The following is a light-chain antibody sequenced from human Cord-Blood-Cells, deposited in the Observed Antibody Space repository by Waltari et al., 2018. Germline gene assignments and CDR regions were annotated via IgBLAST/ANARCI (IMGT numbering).Light chain of an antibody. J-gene: IGLJ1*01. Sequence: QSALTQPASVSGSPGQSITISCTGTSSDVGGYNYVSWYQQHPGKAPKLMIYDVSNRPSGVSNRFSGSKSGNTASLTISGLQAEDEADYYCSSYTSSSKVFGTGTNVTVL. CDR3: SSYTSSSKV. V-gene: IGLV2-14*01. CDR2: DVS. CDR1: SSDVGGYNY.